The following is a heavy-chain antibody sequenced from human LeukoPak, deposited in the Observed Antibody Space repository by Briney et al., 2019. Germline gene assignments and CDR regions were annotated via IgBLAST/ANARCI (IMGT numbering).Heavy chain of an antibody. D-gene: IGHD4-17*01. J-gene: IGHJ3*02. V-gene: IGHV3-7*05. Sequence: GGSLRLSCAASGFTFSRYWMSWVRQAPGKGLEWVANIKQDGSEKYFADSVKGRFTISRDNAKNSLYLQMNSLRPEDTAVYYCARSTYGAFDIWGQGTMVAVSS. CDR2: IKQDGSEK. CDR1: GFTFSRYW. CDR3: ARSTYGAFDI.